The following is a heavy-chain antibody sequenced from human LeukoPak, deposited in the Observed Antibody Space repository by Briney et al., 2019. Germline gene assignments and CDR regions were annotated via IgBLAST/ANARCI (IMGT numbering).Heavy chain of an antibody. CDR3: ARDFAAIAARPPGAGIGFDY. CDR2: INPNSGGT. CDR1: GYTFTGYY. Sequence: ASVKVSCKASGYTFTGYYMHWVRQAPGQGLEWMGWINPNSGGTNYAQKFQGRVTMTRDTSISTAYMELSRLRSDDTAVYYCARDFAAIAARPPGAGIGFDYWGRGTLVTVSS. D-gene: IGHD6-6*01. J-gene: IGHJ4*02. V-gene: IGHV1-2*02.